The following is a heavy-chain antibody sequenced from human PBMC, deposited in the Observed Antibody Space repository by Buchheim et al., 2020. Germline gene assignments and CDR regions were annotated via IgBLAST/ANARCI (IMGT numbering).Heavy chain of an antibody. CDR3: AKNPGGSIAAAGPIFDY. Sequence: QVQLVESGGGVVQPGRSLRLSCAASGFTFSSYAMHWVRQAPGKGLEWVAVISYDGSNKYYADSVKGRFTISRNNAKNSLYLQMNSLRAEDTAVYYCAKNPGGSIAAAGPIFDYWGQGTL. CDR1: GFTFSSYA. CDR2: ISYDGSNK. V-gene: IGHV3-30-3*02. D-gene: IGHD6-13*01. J-gene: IGHJ4*02.